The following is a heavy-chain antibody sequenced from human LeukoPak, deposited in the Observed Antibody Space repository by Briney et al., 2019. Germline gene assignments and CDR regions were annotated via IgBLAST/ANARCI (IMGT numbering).Heavy chain of an antibody. J-gene: IGHJ3*02. Sequence: SETLSLTCTVSGGSISSGSYYWSWIRQPAGKGLEWIGRIYTSGSTNYNPSLKSRVTISVDTSKNQFSLKLSSVTAADTAVYYCAREYYDFWSGSVDAFDIWGQGTMVTVSS. D-gene: IGHD3-3*01. V-gene: IGHV4-61*02. CDR2: IYTSGST. CDR3: AREYYDFWSGSVDAFDI. CDR1: GGSISSGSYY.